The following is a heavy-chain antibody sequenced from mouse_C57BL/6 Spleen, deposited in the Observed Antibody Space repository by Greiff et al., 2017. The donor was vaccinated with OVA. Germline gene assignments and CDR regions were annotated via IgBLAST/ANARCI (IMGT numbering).Heavy chain of an antibody. CDR1: GYTFTSYW. V-gene: IGHV1-61*01. D-gene: IGHD1-1*01. CDR3: ARQGDYYGSRRFDY. J-gene: IGHJ2*01. CDR2: IYPSDSET. Sequence: VQLQQPGAELVRPGSSVKLSCKASGYTFTSYWMDWVKQRPGQGLEWIGNIYPSDSETHYNQKFKDKATLTVDKSSSTAYMQLSSLTSEDSAVYYCARQGDYYGSRRFDYWGQGTTLTVSS.